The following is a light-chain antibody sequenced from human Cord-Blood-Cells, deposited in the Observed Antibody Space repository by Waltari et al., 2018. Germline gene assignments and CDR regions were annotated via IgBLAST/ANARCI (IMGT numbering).Light chain of an antibody. V-gene: IGKV3-11*01. CDR3: QQRSNWPLT. CDR1: QSVSSY. CDR2: AAS. J-gene: IGKJ4*01. Sequence: EIVLTQSPATLSLSPGERATLSCRARQSVSSYLAWYQQKPGQAPRLLIYAASNSATGSPARFSGSESGTDFTLTISSLETEDFAVYYCQQRSNWPLTFGGGTTVEIK.